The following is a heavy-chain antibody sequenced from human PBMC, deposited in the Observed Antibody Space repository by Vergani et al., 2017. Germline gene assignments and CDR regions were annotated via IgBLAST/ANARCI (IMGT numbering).Heavy chain of an antibody. CDR1: GGSIRSTFYY. Sequence: QLQLQESDPGLVKPSETLSLTCTVSGGSIRSTFYYWGWIRQPPGKGLEWIGTIYYSGSTYYNPSLKSRVTISVATSKNQFSLKLNSVTAADTAVYYWAGDNERLVPGNYYYYYYMDVWGK. J-gene: IGHJ6*03. CDR2: IYYSGST. V-gene: IGHV4-39*02. D-gene: IGHD3-10*01. CDR3: AGDNERLVPGNYYYYYYMDV.